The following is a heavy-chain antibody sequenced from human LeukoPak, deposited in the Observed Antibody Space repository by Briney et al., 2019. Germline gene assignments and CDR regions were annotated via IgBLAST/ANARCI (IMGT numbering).Heavy chain of an antibody. Sequence: KPSETLSLTCAVYGGSFSGYYWSWIRQPPGKGLEWIGEINHSGSTNYNPPLKSRVTISVDTSKNQFSLNLTSVTAADTAVYYCARGPRVESYSSGWYANYWGQGTLVTVSS. J-gene: IGHJ4*02. CDR3: ARGPRVESYSSGWYANY. D-gene: IGHD6-19*01. CDR1: GGSFSGYY. CDR2: INHSGST. V-gene: IGHV4-34*01.